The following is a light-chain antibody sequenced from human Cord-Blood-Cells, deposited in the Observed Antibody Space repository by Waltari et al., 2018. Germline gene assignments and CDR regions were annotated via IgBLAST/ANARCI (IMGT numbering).Light chain of an antibody. CDR1: STDEGGYNY. CDR2: DVS. CDR3: SSYTSSSVV. J-gene: IGLJ2*01. V-gene: IGLV2-14*01. Sequence: QSALTQPASVSGPPGQSINISCPGSSTDEGGYNYVSWYQQHPGKAPKLMIYDVSKRPSGVSTRFSGSKSGNTASLTISGLQAEDEADYYCSSYTSSSVVFGGGTKLTVL.